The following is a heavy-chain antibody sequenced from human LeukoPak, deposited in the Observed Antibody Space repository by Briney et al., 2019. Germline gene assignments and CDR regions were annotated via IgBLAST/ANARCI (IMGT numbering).Heavy chain of an antibody. D-gene: IGHD6-19*01. CDR3: ARDQGYASGAWSDAFNI. CDR1: GDTVSSNSTG. V-gene: IGHV6-1*01. J-gene: IGHJ3*02. Sequence: SQTLSLTCAISGDTVSSNSTGWDWIRPSPSKGLEWRRRTDYRSKWSNDYAVSVKSRITITPDTSKNQFSLHLNSVTPEDTAVYYCARDQGYASGAWSDAFNIWGQGTMVTVSS. CDR2: TDYRSKWSN.